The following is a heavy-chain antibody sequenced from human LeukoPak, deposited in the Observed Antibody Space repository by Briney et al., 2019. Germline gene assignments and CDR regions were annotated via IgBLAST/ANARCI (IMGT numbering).Heavy chain of an antibody. CDR1: GGSISSYY. Sequence: SETLSLTCTVSGGSISSYYWSWIRQPPGKGLEWIGYIYYRGSTKYNPSLKSRVTISVDTSKNQFSLKLSSVIAADTAVYYCARGFDGVAGWFDPWGQGTLVTVSS. CDR2: IYYRGST. J-gene: IGHJ5*02. V-gene: IGHV4-59*01. CDR3: ARGFDGVAGWFDP. D-gene: IGHD3-9*01.